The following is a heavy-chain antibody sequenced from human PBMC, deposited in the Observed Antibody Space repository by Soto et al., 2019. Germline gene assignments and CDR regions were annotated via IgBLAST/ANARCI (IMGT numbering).Heavy chain of an antibody. CDR3: ALKGDYSNRQDYFDY. CDR2: ISGSGGST. CDR1: GFTLSSYV. Sequence: GVSLRLSCAASGFTLSSYVMSWVRQAPGKGLEWVSAISGSGGSTYYADSVKGRFTISRDNSKNTLYLQMNSLRAEDTAVYYCALKGDYSNRQDYFDYWGQGTLVTVSS. J-gene: IGHJ4*02. V-gene: IGHV3-23*01. D-gene: IGHD4-4*01.